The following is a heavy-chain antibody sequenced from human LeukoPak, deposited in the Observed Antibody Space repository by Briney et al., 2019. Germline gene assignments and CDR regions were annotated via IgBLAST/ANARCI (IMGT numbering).Heavy chain of an antibody. CDR1: GFTFSNAW. J-gene: IGHJ6*02. CDR2: IYRKTDGGTT. D-gene: IGHD2-2*01. V-gene: IGHV3-15*01. CDR3: STSVGVPTSYYYYAMDV. Sequence: GGSLRLSCSASGFTFSNAWLSWVRQAPGRGLEWVGRIYRKTDGGTTDYGAPVKGRFSISRDDSKNTLYLQMNSLKIEDTAVYYCSTSVGVPTSYYYYAMDVWGQGTTVTVSS.